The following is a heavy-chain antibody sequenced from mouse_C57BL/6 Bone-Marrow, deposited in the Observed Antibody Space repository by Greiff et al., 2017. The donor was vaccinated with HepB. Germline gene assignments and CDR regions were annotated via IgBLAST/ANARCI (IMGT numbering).Heavy chain of an antibody. CDR3: ARIYYYGSSYYFDY. D-gene: IGHD1-1*01. J-gene: IGHJ2*01. CDR1: GFSLSTFGMG. V-gene: IGHV8-8*01. CDR2: IWWDDDK. Sequence: QVTLKVSGPGILQPSQTLSLTCSFSGFSLSTFGMGVGWIRPPSGKGLEWLVHIWWDDDKYYNPALKSRLTISKDTSKTQVFLNIANVDTADTATYYCARIYYYGSSYYFDYWGQGTTLTVSS.